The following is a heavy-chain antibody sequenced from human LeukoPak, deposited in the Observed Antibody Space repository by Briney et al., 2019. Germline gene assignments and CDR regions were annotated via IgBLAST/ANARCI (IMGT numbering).Heavy chain of an antibody. D-gene: IGHD1-26*01. CDR3: ARYGQLLNGY. CDR2: IYSGGST. V-gene: IGHV3-53*01. J-gene: IGHJ4*02. CDR1: GFTFSSYA. Sequence: GGSLTLSCAASGFTFSSYAMHWVRQAPGKGLEWVAVIYSGGSTYYADSVKGRFTIARDNSKNTLYLQMNSLRAEDTAVYYCARYGQLLNGYWGQGTLVTVSS.